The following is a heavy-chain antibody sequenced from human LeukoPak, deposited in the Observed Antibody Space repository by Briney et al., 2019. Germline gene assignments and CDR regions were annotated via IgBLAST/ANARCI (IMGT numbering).Heavy chain of an antibody. Sequence: SETLSLTCTVSGGSISSGDYYWSWIRQPPGKGLEWIGYIYYSGSTYYNPSLQSRVTISVDTSKNQFSLKLSSVTAADTAVYYCARDSSSWYSYGMDVWGKGTTVTVSS. V-gene: IGHV4-30-4*01. CDR2: IYYSGST. J-gene: IGHJ6*04. CDR3: ARDSSSWYSYGMDV. D-gene: IGHD6-13*01. CDR1: GGSISSGDYY.